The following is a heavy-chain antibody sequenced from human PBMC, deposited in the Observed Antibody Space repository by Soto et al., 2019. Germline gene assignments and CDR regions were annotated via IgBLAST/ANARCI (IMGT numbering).Heavy chain of an antibody. CDR3: ARAKGSPNAFDI. CDR2: IYYSGSA. J-gene: IGHJ3*02. D-gene: IGHD2-15*01. Sequence: SETLSLTCTVSGDSISSHYWSWIRQPPGKGLEWIGYIYYSGSAIYNPSLKSRATISVDTSKNQFSLKLSSVSAADSAVYYCARAKGSPNAFDIWGQGTMVTVSS. CDR1: GDSISSHY. V-gene: IGHV4-59*11.